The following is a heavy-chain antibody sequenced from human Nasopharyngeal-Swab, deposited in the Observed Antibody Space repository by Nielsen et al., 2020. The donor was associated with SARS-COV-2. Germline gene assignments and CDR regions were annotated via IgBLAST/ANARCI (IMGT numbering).Heavy chain of an antibody. CDR2: IYYNGIT. J-gene: IGHJ5*02. D-gene: IGHD3-3*01. Sequence: SETLSLTCSVSGGSMTSNNYYWGWIRQPPEKGLEWIGKIYYNGITYYNPSLKSRVTISLDTSKSQFSLKLTSVTDADTAVYYCARAIKIFGAVVGSFDPWGQGTLVTVSS. V-gene: IGHV4-39*07. CDR3: ARAIKIFGAVVGSFDP. CDR1: GGSMTSNNYY.